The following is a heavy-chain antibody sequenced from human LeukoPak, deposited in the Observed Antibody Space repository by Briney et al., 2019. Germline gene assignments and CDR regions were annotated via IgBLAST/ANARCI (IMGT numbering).Heavy chain of an antibody. V-gene: IGHV3-53*01. CDR2: IYSGGST. CDR1: GFTFSSYA. J-gene: IGHJ4*02. D-gene: IGHD1-26*01. CDR3: ARYRGGSYFDY. Sequence: GGSLRLSCAASGFTFSSYAMSWVRQTPGKGLEWVSVIYSGGSTYYADSVTGRFTISRDNSKNTLYLQMNSLRAEDTAVYYCARYRGGSYFDYWGQGTLVTVSS.